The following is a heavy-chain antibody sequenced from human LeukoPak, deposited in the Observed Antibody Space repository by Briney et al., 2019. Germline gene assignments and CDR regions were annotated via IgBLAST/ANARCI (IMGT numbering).Heavy chain of an antibody. V-gene: IGHV1-18*01. CDR3: ARVVYDFWSGYLKGAFDY. CDR1: GYTFTSYG. CDR2: ISAYNGNT. J-gene: IGHJ4*02. Sequence: ASVKVSCKASGYTFTSYGISGVRQAPGQGLEWMGWISAYNGNTNYAQKLQGRVTMTTDTSTSTAYMELRSLRSDDTAVYYCARVVYDFWSGYLKGAFDYWGQGTLVTVSS. D-gene: IGHD3-3*01.